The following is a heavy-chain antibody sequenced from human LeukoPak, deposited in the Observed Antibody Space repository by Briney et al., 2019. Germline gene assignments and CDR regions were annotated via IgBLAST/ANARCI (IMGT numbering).Heavy chain of an antibody. V-gene: IGHV4-61*02. Sequence: SETLSLTCTVSGGSISSGSYYWSWIRQPAGKGLEWIGRIYTSGSTNYNPSLKSRVTMSVDTSKNQFSLKLSSVTAADTAVYYCARGGIAAAGYIDYWGQGTLVTVSS. J-gene: IGHJ4*02. CDR1: GGSISSGSYY. CDR3: ARGGIAAAGYIDY. CDR2: IYTSGST. D-gene: IGHD6-13*01.